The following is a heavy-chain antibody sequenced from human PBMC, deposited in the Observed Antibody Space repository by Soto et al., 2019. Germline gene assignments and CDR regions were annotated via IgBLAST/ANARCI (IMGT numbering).Heavy chain of an antibody. D-gene: IGHD6-19*01. V-gene: IGHV3-23*01. CDR2: ISGNGAET. Sequence: EVQLLESGGGPVQPGGSVRLSCAASGFPFSSYAMSWVRQAPGKGLGWVSAISGNGAETSYAASVRGRFTISRDNSRDTLYLQMNSLRADDTAVYYCGKERRGSGLFVCSYWGQGILGTVSS. CDR3: GKERRGSGLFVCSY. J-gene: IGHJ4*02. CDR1: GFPFSSYA.